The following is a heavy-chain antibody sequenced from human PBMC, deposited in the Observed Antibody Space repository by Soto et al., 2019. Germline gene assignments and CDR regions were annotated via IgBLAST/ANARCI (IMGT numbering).Heavy chain of an antibody. Sequence: EVQLLESGGGLVQPGGSLRLSCAASGFSFSTNAMSWVRQAPGKGLEWVSGISASGGNKNYADSVKGRFTISRDKSKNTLYLQMKSLRAGDTAVYYCAKDFYSTSYSTSSFSAFDFWGQGTVVTVAS. D-gene: IGHD6-6*01. CDR1: GFSFSTNA. V-gene: IGHV3-23*01. J-gene: IGHJ3*01. CDR3: AKDFYSTSYSTSSFSAFDF. CDR2: ISASGGNK.